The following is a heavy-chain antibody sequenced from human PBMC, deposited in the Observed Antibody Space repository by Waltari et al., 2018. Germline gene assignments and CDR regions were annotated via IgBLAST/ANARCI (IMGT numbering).Heavy chain of an antibody. D-gene: IGHD2-8*01. CDR2: IGIKSNSFAT. Sequence: EFRLVGLGGTLVRPGGSWKPSWQAPGFTFVPSDVHWVRRASGKGLEWVGHIGIKSNSFATAYAASVTGRFTISRDDSRNTAYLQMNSLKTEDTAIYYCTRVVLGTIGMDVWGQGTTVTVS. CDR3: TRVVLGTIGMDV. J-gene: IGHJ6*02. CDR1: GFTFVPSD. V-gene: IGHV3-73*01.